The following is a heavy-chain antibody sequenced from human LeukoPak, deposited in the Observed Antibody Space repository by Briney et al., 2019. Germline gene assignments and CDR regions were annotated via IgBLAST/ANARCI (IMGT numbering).Heavy chain of an antibody. Sequence: PETLSLTCTVSGGSISSYYWSWIRQPPGKGLEWIGYIYYSGSTNYNPSLKSRVTISVDTSKNQFSLKLSSVTAADTAVYYCARDGGYSYGYGYMDVWGKGTTVTVSS. CDR2: IYYSGST. CDR3: ARDGGYSYGYGYMDV. V-gene: IGHV4-59*01. J-gene: IGHJ6*03. D-gene: IGHD5-18*01. CDR1: GGSISSYY.